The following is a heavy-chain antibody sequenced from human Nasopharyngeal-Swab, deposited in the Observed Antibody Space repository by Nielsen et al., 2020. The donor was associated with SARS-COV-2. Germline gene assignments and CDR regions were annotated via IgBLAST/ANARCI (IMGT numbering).Heavy chain of an antibody. D-gene: IGHD1-26*01. CDR1: GFTFSSYW. CDR3: AKGPFRKWELLPWDY. J-gene: IGHJ4*02. CDR2: INSDGSST. V-gene: IGHV3-74*01. Sequence: GESLKISCAASGFTFSSYWMHWVRQAPGKGLVWVSRINSDGSSTSYADSVKGRFTISRDNAKNTLYLQMNSLRAEDTAVYYCAKGPFRKWELLPWDYWGQGTLVTVSS.